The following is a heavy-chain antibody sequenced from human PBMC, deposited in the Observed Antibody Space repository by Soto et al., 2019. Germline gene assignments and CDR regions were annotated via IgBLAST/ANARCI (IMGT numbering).Heavy chain of an antibody. D-gene: IGHD5-18*01. Sequence: QVRLVQSGAEVKKPGASVKVSCKASGYTFTSYDINWVRLVTGQGLEWMGWMNHNTGNAGYAQRFQGRVTMTRSKSISISYMALSRLGSENAAVYYSAKNYTYGNDDFDQRGQGTPVTVSA. CDR3: AKNYTYGNDDFDQ. V-gene: IGHV1-8*01. J-gene: IGHJ4*02. CDR1: GYTFTSYD. CDR2: MNHNTGNA.